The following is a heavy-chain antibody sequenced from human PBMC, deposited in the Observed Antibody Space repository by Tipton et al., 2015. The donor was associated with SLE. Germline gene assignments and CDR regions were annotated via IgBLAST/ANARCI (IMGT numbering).Heavy chain of an antibody. CDR3: ARGEMDVFDI. CDR1: GGSVSGGGYS. V-gene: IGHV4-30-2*01. J-gene: IGHJ3*02. CDR2: IFHSGST. Sequence: TLSLTCAVSGGSVSGGGYSWSWIRQPPGKGLEWIGNIFHSGSTYYSPSLKSRVIMSVDRFKNQFSLNLTSVTAADTAVYYCARGEMDVFDIWGQGTVVSVSS.